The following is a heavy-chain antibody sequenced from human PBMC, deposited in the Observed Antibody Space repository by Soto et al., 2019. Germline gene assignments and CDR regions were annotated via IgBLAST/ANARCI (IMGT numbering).Heavy chain of an antibody. J-gene: IGHJ4*02. CDR2: IIPILGIA. CDR1: GGTFSSYT. Sequence: SVKVSCKASGGTFSSYTISWVRQAPGQGPEWMGRIIPILGIANYAQKFQGRVTITADKSTSTAYMELSSLRSEDTAVYYCARGLGGARTYFDYWGQGTLVTVSS. D-gene: IGHD3-10*01. CDR3: ARGLGGARTYFDY. V-gene: IGHV1-69*02.